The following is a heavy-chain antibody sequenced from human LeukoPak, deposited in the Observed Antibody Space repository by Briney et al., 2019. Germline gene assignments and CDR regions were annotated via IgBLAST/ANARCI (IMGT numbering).Heavy chain of an antibody. V-gene: IGHV3-30*04. CDR1: GFTFSSYA. D-gene: IGHD5-24*01. CDR2: ISYDGSNK. CDR3: AREERDGYNYYWYFDL. Sequence: QAGRSLRLSCAASGFTFSSYAMHWVRQAPGKGLEWVAVISYDGSNKYYADSVKGRFTISRDNSKNSLYLQISSLRAEDTAMYYCAREERDGYNYYWYFDLWGRGTLVTVSS. J-gene: IGHJ2*01.